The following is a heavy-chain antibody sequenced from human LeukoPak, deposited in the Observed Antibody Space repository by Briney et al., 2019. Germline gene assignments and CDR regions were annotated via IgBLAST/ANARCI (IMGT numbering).Heavy chain of an antibody. CDR2: ISGPGTST. Sequence: QPGVSLRLSCAASGFTFSNYAVIWLRQAPGKGLNWVSVISGPGTSTSYGNSVKGRFTISRDNSKNTVFLQMNRLRAEDTAVYYCARGGWVSSDAFDVWGQGTMVTVSS. CDR1: GFTFSNYA. CDR3: ARGGWVSSDAFDV. V-gene: IGHV3-23*01. J-gene: IGHJ3*01. D-gene: IGHD5/OR15-5a*01.